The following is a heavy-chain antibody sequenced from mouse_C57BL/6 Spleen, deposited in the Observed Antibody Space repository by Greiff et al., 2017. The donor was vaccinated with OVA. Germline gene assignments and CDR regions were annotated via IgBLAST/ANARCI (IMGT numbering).Heavy chain of an antibody. V-gene: IGHV5-4*01. J-gene: IGHJ2*01. D-gene: IGHD1-1*01. CDR2: ISDGGSYT. CDR1: GFTFSSYA. Sequence: DVKLVESGGGLVKPGGSLKLSCAASGFTFSSYAMSWVRQTPEKRLEWVATISDGGSYTYYPDNVKGRFTISRDNAKNNLYLQMSHLKSEDTAMYYCARDHTTVVFDYWGQGTTLTVSS. CDR3: ARDHTTVVFDY.